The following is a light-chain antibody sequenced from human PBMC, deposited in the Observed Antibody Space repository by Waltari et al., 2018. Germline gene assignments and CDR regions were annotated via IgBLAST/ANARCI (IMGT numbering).Light chain of an antibody. J-gene: IGLJ3*02. CDR1: ILATKY. CDR2: KAN. Sequence: SYDLTQPSSVSVSPGQTARITCPGDILATKYGRWFQHKPGQAPVQVIYKANERPSGIPERFSGSSSGTTVTLTISGAHVDDEADYYCYSAADNAVGVFGGGTKLTV. V-gene: IGLV3-27*01. CDR3: YSAADNAVGV.